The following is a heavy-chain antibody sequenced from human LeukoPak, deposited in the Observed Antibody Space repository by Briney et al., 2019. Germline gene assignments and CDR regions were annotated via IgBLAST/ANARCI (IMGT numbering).Heavy chain of an antibody. J-gene: IGHJ5*02. CDR3: ARATEPQQWLVTWFDP. CDR2: IYYSGST. CDR1: GGSISSGGYY. D-gene: IGHD6-19*01. V-gene: IGHV4-31*03. Sequence: SQTLSLTCTVSGGSISSGGYYWSWIRQHPGKGLEWIGYIYYSGSTYYNPSLKSRVTISVDTSKNQFSLRLSSVTAADTAVYYCARATEPQQWLVTWFDPWGQGTLVTVSS.